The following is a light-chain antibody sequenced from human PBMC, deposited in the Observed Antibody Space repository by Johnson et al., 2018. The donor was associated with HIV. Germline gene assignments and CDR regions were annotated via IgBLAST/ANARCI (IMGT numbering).Light chain of an antibody. CDR3: GTWESSLSAGGV. J-gene: IGLJ1*01. CDR1: SSNIGNNY. Sequence: QSVLTQPPSVSAAPGQKVTISCSGSSSNIGNNYVSWYQHLPGTAPKLLIYENNKRPSGIPDRFSGSKSGTSATLAITGLQTGDGADYYCGTWESSLSAGGVIGTGTKVTVL. CDR2: ENN. V-gene: IGLV1-51*02.